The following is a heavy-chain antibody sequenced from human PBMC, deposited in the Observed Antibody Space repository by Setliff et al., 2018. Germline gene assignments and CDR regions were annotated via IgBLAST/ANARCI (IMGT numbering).Heavy chain of an antibody. CDR2: INAGNGNT. V-gene: IGHV1-3*01. CDR1: GYTFTSYA. Sequence: GASVKVSCKASGYTFTSYAMHWVRQAPGQRLEWMGWINAGNGNTKYSQKFQGRVTITRDTSANTAYMELSSLRSEDTAVYYCARDTYIGDFWSGYYIQGQFDPWGQGTLVTVSS. D-gene: IGHD3-3*01. CDR3: ARDTYIGDFWSGYYIQGQFDP. J-gene: IGHJ5*02.